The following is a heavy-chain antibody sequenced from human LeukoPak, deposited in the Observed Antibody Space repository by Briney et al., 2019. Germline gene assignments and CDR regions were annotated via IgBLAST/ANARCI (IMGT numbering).Heavy chain of an antibody. Sequence: GGSLRLSCGASGFTFSSYDMHWVRQATGKGLEWVSVIGIAGDTYYPGSVRGRFTISRENARNSLYLRMDSLRAGDTAVYYCVMATAGTSHLDYWGQGSLVTVSS. CDR3: VMATAGTSHLDY. J-gene: IGHJ4*02. CDR1: GFTFSSYD. V-gene: IGHV3-13*01. D-gene: IGHD6-13*01. CDR2: IGIAGDT.